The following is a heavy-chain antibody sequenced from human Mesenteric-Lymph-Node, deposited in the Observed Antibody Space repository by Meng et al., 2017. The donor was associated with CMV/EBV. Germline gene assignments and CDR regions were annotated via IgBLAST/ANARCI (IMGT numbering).Heavy chain of an antibody. D-gene: IGHD6-13*01. CDR1: GFTFSSYE. V-gene: IGHV3-48*03. CDR2: ISSSGSTI. CDR3: ARDRRIAAAQRAFDY. J-gene: IGHJ4*02. Sequence: GESLKISCAASGFTFSSYEMNWVRQAPGKGLEWVSYISSSGSTIYYADAVKGRFNISRDKANNSLYLQMNSLGAGDKAVYYCARDRRIAAAQRAFDYWGQGTLVTVSS.